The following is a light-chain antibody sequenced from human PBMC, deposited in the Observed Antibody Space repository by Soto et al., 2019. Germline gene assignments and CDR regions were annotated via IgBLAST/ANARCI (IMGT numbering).Light chain of an antibody. Sequence: DIQMTQSPSTLSGSVGDRVTITCRASQTISSWLAWYQQKPGKAPKLLIYKASTLESGVPSRFSGSGSGTDFTLTISSLQPEDFATYYCQQSYLPITFGQGTRRGL. V-gene: IGKV1-5*03. CDR1: QTISSW. J-gene: IGKJ5*01. CDR3: QQSYLPIT. CDR2: KAS.